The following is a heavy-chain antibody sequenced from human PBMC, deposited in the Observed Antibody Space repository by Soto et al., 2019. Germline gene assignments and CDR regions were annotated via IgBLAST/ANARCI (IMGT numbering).Heavy chain of an antibody. J-gene: IGHJ6*02. V-gene: IGHV1-69*13. CDR3: ASTTVTTLYYYYGMDV. CDR2: IIPIFGTA. CDR1: GGTFSSYA. D-gene: IGHD4-4*01. Sequence: ASVKVSCKASGGTFSSYAISWVRQAPGQGLEWMGGIIPIFGTANYAQKFQGRVTITADESTSTAYMELSSLRSEDTAVYYCASTTVTTLYYYYGMDVWGQGTTVTVSS.